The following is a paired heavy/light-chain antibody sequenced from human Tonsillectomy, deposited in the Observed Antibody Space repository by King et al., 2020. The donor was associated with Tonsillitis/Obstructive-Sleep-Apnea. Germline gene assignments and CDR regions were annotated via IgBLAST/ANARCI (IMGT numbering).Heavy chain of an antibody. CDR1: GLSLSTAKMG. D-gene: IGHD6-13*01. CDR3: AQMKQQVVRTYYYYMDV. CDR2: IFSNDEK. J-gene: IGHJ6*03. V-gene: IGHV2-26*01. Sequence: QVTLKESGPVLMKPTETLTLTCTVSGLSLSTAKMGVSWIRQPPGKALEWLASIFSNDEKSYSTSLKSRVTISKDTSKSQVVLIMTNMDPVDTATYYCAQMKQQVVRTYYYYMDVWGKGTTVTVSS.
Light chain of an antibody. CDR2: DAS. Sequence: DIQMTQSPSTLSASVGDRVTITCRASQSIRSWLAWYQQTPGKAPKLLMYDASSLESGVPPRFSGSGSGTDFSLTISSLQPNDFATYYCQQYNSFPYTFGQGTKLEIK. V-gene: IGKV1-5*01. J-gene: IGKJ2*01. CDR3: QQYNSFPYT. CDR1: QSIRSW.